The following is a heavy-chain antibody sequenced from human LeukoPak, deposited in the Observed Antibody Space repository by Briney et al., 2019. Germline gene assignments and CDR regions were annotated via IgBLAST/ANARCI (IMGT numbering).Heavy chain of an antibody. J-gene: IGHJ3*02. V-gene: IGHV3-21*01. Sequence: GGSLRLSCAASGFTFSSYSMNWVRQAPGKGLEGVSAISSSSSYIYYADSVKGRFTISRDNAKNSLYLQMNSLRAEDTAVYYCARDRYRLSSYITMIAWDAFDIWGQGTMVTVSS. CDR3: ARDRYRLSSYITMIAWDAFDI. CDR1: GFTFSSYS. CDR2: ISSSSSYI. D-gene: IGHD3-22*01.